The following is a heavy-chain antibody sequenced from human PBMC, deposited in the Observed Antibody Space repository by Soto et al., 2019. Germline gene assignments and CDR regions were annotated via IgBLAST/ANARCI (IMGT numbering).Heavy chain of an antibody. J-gene: IGHJ4*02. CDR3: ARGLPSGFIIPSHMAFDY. CDR1: GGSISSGGYY. Sequence: PSETLSLTCTVSGGSISSGGYYWSWIRQHPGKGLEWIGYIYYSGSTYYNPSLKSRVTISVDTSKNQFSLKLSSVTAADTAVCYCARGLPSGFIIPSHMAFDYWGQGTLVTVSS. V-gene: IGHV4-31*03. CDR2: IYYSGST. D-gene: IGHD3-10*01.